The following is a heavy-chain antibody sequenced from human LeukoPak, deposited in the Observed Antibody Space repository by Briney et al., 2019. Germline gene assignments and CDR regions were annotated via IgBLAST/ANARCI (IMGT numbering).Heavy chain of an antibody. D-gene: IGHD3-22*01. CDR3: ASSYDTSGFYFDS. V-gene: IGHV5-51*01. CDR1: GYIFTTYW. Sequence: GESLKISCKASGYIFTTYWIGWVRQMPGKGLEWMGIIYPGDSDTRYSPSFQGQVTISADKSINTAYLQWSSLKASDTAMFYCASSYDTSGFYFDSWGQGTLATVSS. CDR2: IYPGDSDT. J-gene: IGHJ4*02.